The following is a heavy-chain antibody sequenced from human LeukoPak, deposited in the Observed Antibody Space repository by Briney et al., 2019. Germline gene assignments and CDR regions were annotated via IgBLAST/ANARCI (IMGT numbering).Heavy chain of an antibody. CDR3: ARDLGAPELTGGYIGYYYYYYMDV. V-gene: IGHV1-46*01. CDR2: INPSGAGT. J-gene: IGHJ6*03. CDR1: GYTFTSFY. D-gene: IGHD3-22*01. Sequence: ASVKVSCKASGYTFTSFYIHWVRQAPGQGLEWMGIINPSGAGTSYAQKFEGRVTMTRDMSTSTVYMELGSLRSEDTAVYYCARDLGAPELTGGYIGYYYYYYMDVWGKGTTVTVSS.